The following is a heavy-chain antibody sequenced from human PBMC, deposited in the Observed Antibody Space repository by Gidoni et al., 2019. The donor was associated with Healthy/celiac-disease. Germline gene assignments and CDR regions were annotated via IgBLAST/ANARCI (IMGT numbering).Heavy chain of an antibody. CDR2: IYYSGST. J-gene: IGHJ5*02. Sequence: QLQLQESGPGLVKPSETLSLTCTVSGGSISSSSYYWGWIRQPPGKGLEWIGSIYYSGSTYYNPSLKSRVTISVDTSKNQFSLKLSSVTAADTAVYYCARHVVTITPGWFDPWGQGTLVTVSS. CDR1: GGSISSSSYY. CDR3: ARHVVTITPGWFDP. V-gene: IGHV4-39*01. D-gene: IGHD5-12*01.